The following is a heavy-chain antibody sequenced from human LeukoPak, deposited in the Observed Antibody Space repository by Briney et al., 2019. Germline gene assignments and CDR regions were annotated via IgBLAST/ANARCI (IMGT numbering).Heavy chain of an antibody. V-gene: IGHV3-23*01. D-gene: IGHD3-10*01. CDR3: AKGHTMVRGVIIKGDAFDI. CDR1: GFTFSSYA. CDR2: ISGSGGST. J-gene: IGHJ3*02. Sequence: GGSLRLSCAASGFTFSSYAMSWVRQAPGKGLEWVSAISGSGGSTYYADSVKGRFTISRDDSKNTLYLQMNSLRAEDTAVYYCAKGHTMVRGVIIKGDAFDIWGQGTMVTVSS.